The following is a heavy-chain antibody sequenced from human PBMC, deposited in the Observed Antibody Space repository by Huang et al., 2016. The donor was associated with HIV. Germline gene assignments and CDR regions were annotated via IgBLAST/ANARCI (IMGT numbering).Heavy chain of an antibody. Sequence: QVQLVQSGAEVKKPGASVRVSCQASGYAFTAYFLHWIRQVPGQGLGWWGWINPKSGDIKVAQKFQGRVTVTRDTSVSRTYLHLSRLTSDDTAFYYCARDHSNYPTTGYFGYWGQGTPVTVSS. CDR3: ARDHSNYPTTGYFGY. D-gene: IGHD2-8*01. CDR2: INPKSGDI. J-gene: IGHJ4*02. CDR1: GYAFTAYF. V-gene: IGHV1-2*02.